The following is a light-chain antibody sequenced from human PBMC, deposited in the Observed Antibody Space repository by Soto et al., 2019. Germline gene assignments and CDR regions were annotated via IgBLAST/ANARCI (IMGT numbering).Light chain of an antibody. CDR2: GAS. Sequence: EIVMTQSPDTLSVSPGERATLSCRASQSVTSYLVWYQQQPGQAPRVLIYGASARAAGIPVRFSGSGSGTEFTLTIDSLQSEDFAVYYCQQYSYWPYTFGQGTKLEIK. CDR1: QSVTSY. CDR3: QQYSYWPYT. J-gene: IGKJ2*01. V-gene: IGKV3D-15*01.